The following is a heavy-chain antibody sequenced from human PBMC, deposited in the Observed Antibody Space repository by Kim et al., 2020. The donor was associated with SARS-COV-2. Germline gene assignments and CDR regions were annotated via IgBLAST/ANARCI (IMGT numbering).Heavy chain of an antibody. CDR1: GGTFSSYA. J-gene: IGHJ5*02. D-gene: IGHD6-19*01. V-gene: IGHV1-69*01. Sequence: VKVSCKASGGTFSSYAISWVRQAPGQGLEWMGGIIPIFGTANYAQKFQGRVTITADESTSTAYMELSSLRSEDTAVYYCARVPPSIAVAGVGWFDPWGQGTLVTVSS. CDR2: IIPIFGTA. CDR3: ARVPPSIAVAGVGWFDP.